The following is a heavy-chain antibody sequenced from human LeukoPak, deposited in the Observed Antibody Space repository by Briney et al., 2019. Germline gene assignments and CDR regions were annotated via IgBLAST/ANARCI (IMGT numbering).Heavy chain of an antibody. CDR2: IYHSGST. Sequence: SETLSLTCTVSGYSISSGYYWGWIRQPPGKGLEWIGSIYHSGSTYYNPSLKSRVTISVDTSKNQFSLKLSSVTAADTAVYYCARGTGTTYYYYYYMDVWGKGTTVTVSS. CDR3: ARGTGTTYYYYYYMDV. V-gene: IGHV4-38-2*02. D-gene: IGHD1-1*01. CDR1: GYSISSGYY. J-gene: IGHJ6*03.